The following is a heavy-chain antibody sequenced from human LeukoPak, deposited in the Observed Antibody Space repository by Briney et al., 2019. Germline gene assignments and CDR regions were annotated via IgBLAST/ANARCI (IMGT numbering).Heavy chain of an antibody. J-gene: IGHJ4*02. V-gene: IGHV1-2*02. D-gene: IGHD1-26*01. Sequence: ASVKVSCKASGYTFTGYYIHWVRQAPGQGLEWMGWINPNSGGTKYAQKFQGRVTVTRDTSISTAYMELNSLRSDDTALYYCARDGEYSGSYKFDHWGQGTLVTVSS. CDR2: INPNSGGT. CDR3: ARDGEYSGSYKFDH. CDR1: GYTFTGYY.